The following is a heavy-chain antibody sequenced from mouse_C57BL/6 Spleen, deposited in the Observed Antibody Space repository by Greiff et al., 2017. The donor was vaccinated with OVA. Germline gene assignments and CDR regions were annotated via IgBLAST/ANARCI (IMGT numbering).Heavy chain of an antibody. J-gene: IGHJ2*01. D-gene: IGHD1-1*01. CDR3: ARHYGSYYFDY. Sequence: EVQLQQSGPELVKPGASVKISCKASGYTFTDYYMNWVKQSHGKSLEWIGDINPNNGGTSYNQKFKGKATLTVDKSSSTAYMELRSLTSEDSAVYYCARHYGSYYFDYWGQGTTLTVSS. CDR1: GYTFTDYY. V-gene: IGHV1-26*01. CDR2: INPNNGGT.